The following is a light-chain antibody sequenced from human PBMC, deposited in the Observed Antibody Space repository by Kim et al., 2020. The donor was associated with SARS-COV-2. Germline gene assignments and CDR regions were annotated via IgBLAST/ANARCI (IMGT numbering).Light chain of an antibody. J-gene: IGKJ1*01. CDR2: DAS. CDR1: QSVGSN. CDR3: QQYDDWWT. Sequence: SVSPGERATLSCWASQSVGSNLAWYQQKPGQAPRLLIHDASTRATGIPARFSGRGSGTEFTLTISSLQSEDFAIYYCQQYDDWWTFGLGTKVDIK. V-gene: IGKV3-15*01.